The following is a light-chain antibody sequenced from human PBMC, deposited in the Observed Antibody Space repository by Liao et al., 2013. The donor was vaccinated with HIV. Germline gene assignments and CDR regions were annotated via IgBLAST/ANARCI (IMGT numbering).Light chain of an antibody. CDR3: QAWDNNFVV. CDR2: QDS. Sequence: SYELTQPPSVSVSPGQTASITCSGDKLGDKYACWYQQKPGQSPVLVIYQDSKRPSGIPERFSGSNSGNTATLTISGTQAMDEADYYCQAWDNNFVVFGGGTKLTAL. CDR1: KLGDKY. V-gene: IGLV3-1*01. J-gene: IGLJ2*01.